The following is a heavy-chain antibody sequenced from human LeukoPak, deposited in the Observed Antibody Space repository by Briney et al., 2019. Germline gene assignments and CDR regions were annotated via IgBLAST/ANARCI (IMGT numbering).Heavy chain of an antibody. V-gene: IGHV3-23*01. CDR3: ASPPYYDFWSGAYDY. CDR2: ISGSGGST. Sequence: HTGGSLRLSCAASGFTFSSYAMSWVRQAPGKGLEWVSAISGSGGSTYYADSVKGRFTISRDNSKNTLYLQMNSLRAEDTAVYYCASPPYYDFWSGAYDYWGQGTPVTVST. CDR1: GFTFSSYA. J-gene: IGHJ4*02. D-gene: IGHD3-3*01.